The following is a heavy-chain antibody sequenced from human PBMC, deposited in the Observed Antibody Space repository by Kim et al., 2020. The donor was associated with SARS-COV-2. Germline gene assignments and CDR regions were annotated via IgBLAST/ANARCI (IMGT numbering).Heavy chain of an antibody. CDR1: GYTFTSYG. J-gene: IGHJ6*02. V-gene: IGHV1-18*01. D-gene: IGHD3-9*01. CDR2: ISAYNGNT. CDR3: ARDPLNYDILTGYYYYGMDV. Sequence: ASVKVSCKASGYTFTSYGISWVRQAPGQGLEWMGWISAYNGNTNYAQKLQGRVTMTTDTSTSTAYMELRSLRSDDTAVYYCARDPLNYDILTGYYYYGMDVWGQGTTVTVSS.